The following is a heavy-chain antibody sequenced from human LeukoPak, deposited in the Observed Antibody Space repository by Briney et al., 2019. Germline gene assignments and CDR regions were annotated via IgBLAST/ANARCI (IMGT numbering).Heavy chain of an antibody. D-gene: IGHD1-14*01. J-gene: IGHJ4*02. CDR3: ANSEIQQIDY. Sequence: GGSLRLSCAASGFIFSSYGMHWVRQAPGKGLEWVAFIRYDGSNKYYADSVKGRFTISRDNSKNTLYLQMNSLRAEDTAVYYCANSEIQQIDYWGQGTLVTVSS. CDR1: GFIFSSYG. V-gene: IGHV3-30*02. CDR2: IRYDGSNK.